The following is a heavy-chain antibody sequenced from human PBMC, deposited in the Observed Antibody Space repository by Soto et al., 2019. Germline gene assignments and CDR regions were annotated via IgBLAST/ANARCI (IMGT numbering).Heavy chain of an antibody. CDR2: IIGNGDTA. V-gene: IGHV3-23*01. CDR3: AKDYDYGDSLPFDY. Sequence: EVQLLEAGGGLVQPGGSLRLSCAASGFSFRNYGMSWVRQAPGKGLEWLSAIIGNGDTAYYAESVRGRFTISRDNSKNTLYLQLNDLGAEDTAIDYCAKDYDYGDSLPFDYWGQGTLVTVSS. D-gene: IGHD4-17*01. J-gene: IGHJ4*02. CDR1: GFSFRNYG.